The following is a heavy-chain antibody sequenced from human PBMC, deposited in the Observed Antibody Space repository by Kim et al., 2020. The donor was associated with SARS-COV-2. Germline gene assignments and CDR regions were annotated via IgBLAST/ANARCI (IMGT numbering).Heavy chain of an antibody. CDR3: ACGRITIFGVGTEFDS. CDR1: GGSISSGGYY. CDR2: IYYSGST. D-gene: IGHD3-3*01. Sequence: SETLSLTCTVSGGSISSGGYYWSWIRQHPGKGLEWIGYIYYSGSTYYNPSLESRVTISVDTSKNQFSLKLSSVTAADTAVYYCACGRITIFGVGTEFDSWGQGPLGNVSS. J-gene: IGHJ4*02. V-gene: IGHV4-31*03.